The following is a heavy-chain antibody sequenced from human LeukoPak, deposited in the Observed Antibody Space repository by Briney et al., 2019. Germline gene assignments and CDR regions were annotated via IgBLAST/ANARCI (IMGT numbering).Heavy chain of an antibody. J-gene: IGHJ4*02. CDR3: ARGGIAAAGPFDC. V-gene: IGHV3-48*03. CDR2: ISSSGSTI. Sequence: GGSLRLSCAASGFTFSSYEMNWVRQAPGKGLEWVSYISSSGSTIYYADSVKGRFTISRDNAKNSLYLQMNSLRAEDTAVYYCARGGIAAAGPFDCWGQGTLVTVSS. CDR1: GFTFSSYE. D-gene: IGHD6-13*01.